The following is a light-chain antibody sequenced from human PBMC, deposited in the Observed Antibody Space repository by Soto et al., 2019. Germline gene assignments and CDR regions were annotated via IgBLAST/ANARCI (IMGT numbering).Light chain of an antibody. CDR2: LGS. CDR3: QQSYSNPRT. CDR1: QSLLHSNGYNY. V-gene: IGKV2-28*01. J-gene: IGKJ1*01. Sequence: DIVMTQSPLSLPVTPGEPASISCRSSQSLLHSNGYNYLDWYLQKPGQSPQLLIYLGSNRASGVPDRFSGSGSGTDFTLTISSLQPEDFATYYCQQSYSNPRTFGQGTKVEIK.